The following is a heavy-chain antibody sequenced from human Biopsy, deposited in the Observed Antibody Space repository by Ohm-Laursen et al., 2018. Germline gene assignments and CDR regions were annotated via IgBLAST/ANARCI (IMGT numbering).Heavy chain of an antibody. D-gene: IGHD5-18*01. J-gene: IGHJ4*02. CDR1: GFTFSSSW. Sequence: SPRLSCAAPGFTFSSSWMHWARHAPGKGLEWVSRFNSDGTDTTYADSVKGRFTISRDNAKNTLYLQMNSLRVEDTAVYYCAKAGRGYIDYWGQGTLVIVSS. V-gene: IGHV3-74*01. CDR3: AKAGRGYIDY. CDR2: FNSDGTDT.